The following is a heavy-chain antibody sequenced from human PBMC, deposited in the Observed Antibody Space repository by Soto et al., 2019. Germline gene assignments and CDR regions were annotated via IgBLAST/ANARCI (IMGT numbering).Heavy chain of an antibody. CDR2: INYSGGNT. D-gene: IGHD3-9*01. Sequence: GGSLRLSCAASGFTFSSYAMSWVRQAPGKGLEWVSAINYSGGNTYYADSVKGRFTISRDNSKNTLYLQMNSLRVEDTVVYYCAKVRYFDWLPLFDYWGQGTLVTVSS. CDR3: AKVRYFDWLPLFDY. V-gene: IGHV3-23*01. CDR1: GFTFSSYA. J-gene: IGHJ4*02.